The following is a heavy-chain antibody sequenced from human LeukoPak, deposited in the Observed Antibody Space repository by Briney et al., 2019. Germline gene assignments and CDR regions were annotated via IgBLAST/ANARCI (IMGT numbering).Heavy chain of an antibody. CDR2: ITPIFGTA. CDR3: AREWGLESSGYYYAH. Sequence: GASVRVSCKASGGTFSSYAISWVRQAPGQGLEWMGGITPIFGTANFAQKFQGRVSITADGSTSTAFMELSSLRSEDTAVYYCAREWGLESSGYYYAHWGQGTLVTVSS. CDR1: GGTFSSYA. V-gene: IGHV1-69*13. J-gene: IGHJ4*02. D-gene: IGHD3-22*01.